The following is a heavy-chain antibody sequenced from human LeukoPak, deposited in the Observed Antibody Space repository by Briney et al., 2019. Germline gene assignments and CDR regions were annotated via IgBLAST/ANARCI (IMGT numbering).Heavy chain of an antibody. CDR3: AREAVAGRYFDY. Sequence: GGSLRLSCAASGSTFSSYGMHWVRQAPGKGLEWVAVIWYDGSNKYYADSVKGRFTISRDNSKNTLYLQMNSLRAEDTAVYYCAREAVAGRYFDYWGQGTLVTVSS. D-gene: IGHD6-19*01. CDR2: IWYDGSNK. CDR1: GSTFSSYG. V-gene: IGHV3-33*01. J-gene: IGHJ4*02.